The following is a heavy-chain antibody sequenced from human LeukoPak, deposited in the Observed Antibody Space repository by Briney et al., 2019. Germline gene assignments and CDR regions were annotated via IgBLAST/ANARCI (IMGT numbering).Heavy chain of an antibody. J-gene: IGHJ4*02. CDR2: ISGSGAGT. V-gene: IGHV3-23*01. Sequence: GGSLRLSCAASGFTFSSFALSWVRHAPGKGLEWVSAISGSGAGTYYADSVKGRFTISRDNSKNTLYLQMTGQRAEDTAVYYCAKVLHYYDDNTSPGYWGRGTLVTVSS. CDR1: GFTFSSFA. CDR3: AKVLHYYDDNTSPGY. D-gene: IGHD3-22*01.